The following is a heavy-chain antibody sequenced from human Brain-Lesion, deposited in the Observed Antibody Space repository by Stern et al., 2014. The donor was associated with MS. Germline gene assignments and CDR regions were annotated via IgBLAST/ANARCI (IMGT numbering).Heavy chain of an antibody. CDR3: ARMRYSGDYFIDY. Sequence: QVTLRESGPALVKPTQSLTLTCTFSGFSLSTPGVGVTWIRHPPGKALEWLALVDWDDEKYYSTSLKTRLSIFKDTSKNQVVLTMTNMDPVDTATYYCARMRYSGDYFIDYWGQGTLVTVSS. D-gene: IGHD5-12*01. J-gene: IGHJ4*02. CDR1: GFSLSTPGVG. V-gene: IGHV2-70*01. CDR2: VDWDDEK.